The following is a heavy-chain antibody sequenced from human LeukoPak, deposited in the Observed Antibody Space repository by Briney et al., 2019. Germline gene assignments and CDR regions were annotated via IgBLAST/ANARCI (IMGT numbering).Heavy chain of an antibody. D-gene: IGHD5-12*01. V-gene: IGHV3-21*01. J-gene: IGHJ3*02. CDR2: ISSSSTYI. CDR1: GFTFSSYS. Sequence: PGGSLRLSCAASGFTFSSYSMNWVRQAPGKGLEWVSSISSSSTYIYYADSVKGRFTISRDNSKNSLFLQMNSLRAEDTAVYYCATPYRGWLRVGGYHIGGQGTMVTVSS. CDR3: ATPYRGWLRVGGYHI.